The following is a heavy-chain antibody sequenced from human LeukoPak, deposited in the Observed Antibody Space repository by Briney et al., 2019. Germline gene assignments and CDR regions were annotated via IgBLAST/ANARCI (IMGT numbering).Heavy chain of an antibody. CDR3: AKCLAMIVPFDY. D-gene: IGHD3-22*01. J-gene: IGHJ4*02. CDR2: ISGSGGST. CDR1: GFTFSSYS. Sequence: GGSLRLSCAASGFTFSSYSMNWVRQAPGKGLEWVSAISGSGGSTYYADSVKGRFTISRDNSKNTLYLQMNSLRAEDTAVYYCAKCLAMIVPFDYWGQGTLVTVSS. V-gene: IGHV3-23*01.